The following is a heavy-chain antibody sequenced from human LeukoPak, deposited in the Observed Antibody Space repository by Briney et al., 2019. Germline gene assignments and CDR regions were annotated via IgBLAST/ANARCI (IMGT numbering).Heavy chain of an antibody. CDR1: GFTFSHYG. CDR3: ARDAVPAAPPYYYYYYMDV. Sequence: PGGSLRLSCAASGFTFSHYGMTWVRQAPGKGLEWVSAISGSGGSTYYADSVKGRFTISRDNAKNSLYLQMNSLRAEDTAVYYCARDAVPAAPPYYYYYYMDVWGKGTTVTISS. J-gene: IGHJ6*03. V-gene: IGHV3-21*01. CDR2: ISGSGGST. D-gene: IGHD2-2*01.